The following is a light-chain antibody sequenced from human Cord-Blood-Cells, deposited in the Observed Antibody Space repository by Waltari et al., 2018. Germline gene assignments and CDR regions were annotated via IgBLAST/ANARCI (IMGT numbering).Light chain of an antibody. CDR2: KDS. V-gene: IGLV3-27*01. Sequence: SYELTQPSSVSVSPGQTARITCSGDVLAKKYARWFQQKPGQAPVLVIYKDSERPSGIPERFSGSSSGTTVTLTISGAQVEDEADYCCYSAADNNYVFGTGTKVTVL. CDR3: YSAADNNYV. CDR1: VLAKKY. J-gene: IGLJ1*01.